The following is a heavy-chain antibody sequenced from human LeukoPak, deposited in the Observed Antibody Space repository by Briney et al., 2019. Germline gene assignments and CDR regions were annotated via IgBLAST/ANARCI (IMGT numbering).Heavy chain of an antibody. Sequence: GGSLRLSCAASGFTFATYDMNWVRQAPGKGLEWVSAISSGATHTYYADSVKGRFTISRDNSRNTLYFQMNSLRAEDTALYFCAKDRIIVIPGPYSWLDSWGQGALVTVSS. J-gene: IGHJ5*01. CDR3: AKDRIIVIPGPYSWLDS. CDR1: GFTFATYD. D-gene: IGHD1-26*01. V-gene: IGHV3-23*01. CDR2: ISSGATHT.